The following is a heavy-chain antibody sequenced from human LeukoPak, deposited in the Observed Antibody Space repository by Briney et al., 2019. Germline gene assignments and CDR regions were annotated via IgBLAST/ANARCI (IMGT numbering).Heavy chain of an antibody. V-gene: IGHV1-2*02. Sequence: GASVKVSCKASGYTFTGYYMHWVRQAPGQGLEWMGWINPNRGGTNYAQKFQGRVTMTRDTSISTAYMELSRLRSDDTAVYYCAKGFTIFGVVTLNWFDPWGQGTLVTVSS. CDR3: AKGFTIFGVVTLNWFDP. CDR2: INPNRGGT. D-gene: IGHD3-3*01. J-gene: IGHJ5*02. CDR1: GYTFTGYY.